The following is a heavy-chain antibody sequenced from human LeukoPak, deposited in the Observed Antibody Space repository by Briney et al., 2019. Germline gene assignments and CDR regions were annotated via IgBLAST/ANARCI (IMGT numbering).Heavy chain of an antibody. CDR2: ISAYNGNT. CDR1: GYTFTSYG. D-gene: IGHD2-2*03. CDR3: ARDLGLGPKPPWYYFDY. Sequence: GATVKVSCKASGYTFTSYGISWVRQAPGQGLEWMGWISAYNGNTNYAQKLQGRVTMTTDTSTSTAYMELRSLRSEDTAVYYCARDLGLGPKPPWYYFDYWGQGTLVAVSS. V-gene: IGHV1-18*01. J-gene: IGHJ4*02.